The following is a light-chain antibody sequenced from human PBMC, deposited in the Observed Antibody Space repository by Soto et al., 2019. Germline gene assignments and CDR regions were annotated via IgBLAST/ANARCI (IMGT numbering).Light chain of an antibody. CDR2: DAS. CDR3: QQYNSYPWT. V-gene: IGKV1-5*01. J-gene: IGKJ1*01. Sequence: DIQMTQSPSTLSASVGARAPITCRASQSISSWLAWYQQKPGKAPKLLIYDASSLESGVPSRFSGSGSGTEFTLTITSLQPDDFATYYCQQYNSYPWTFGQGTKV. CDR1: QSISSW.